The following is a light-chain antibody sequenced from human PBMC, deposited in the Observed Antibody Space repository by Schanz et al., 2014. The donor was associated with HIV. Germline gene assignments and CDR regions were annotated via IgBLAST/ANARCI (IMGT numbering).Light chain of an antibody. CDR2: RAS. CDR3: QQYDKYSYS. Sequence: DIQMTQSPSTLSASVGDRVTITCRASQYISSWLAWYQQKPGQAPNLLIYRASTLETGVSSRFSGSGSGTEFTLTISSLQPDDFATYYCQQYDKYSYSFGQGTKLEIK. J-gene: IGKJ2*03. V-gene: IGKV1-5*03. CDR1: QYISSW.